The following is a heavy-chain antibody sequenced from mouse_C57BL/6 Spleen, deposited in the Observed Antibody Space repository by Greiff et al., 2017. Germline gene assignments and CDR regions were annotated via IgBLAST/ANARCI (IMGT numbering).Heavy chain of an antibody. CDR2: IYPGSGST. CDR3: ARTYYGTYYYAMDY. V-gene: IGHV1-55*01. J-gene: IGHJ4*01. D-gene: IGHD1-1*01. CDR1: GYTFTSYW. Sequence: VQLQQSGAELVKPGASVKMSCKASGYTFTSYWITWVKQRPGQGLEWIGDIYPGSGSTNYNEKFKSKATLTVDTSSSTAYMQLSSLTSEDSAVYYCARTYYGTYYYAMDYWGQGTSVTVSS.